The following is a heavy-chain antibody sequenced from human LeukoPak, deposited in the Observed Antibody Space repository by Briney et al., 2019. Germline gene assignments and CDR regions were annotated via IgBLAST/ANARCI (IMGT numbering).Heavy chain of an antibody. CDR3: AKHPAFDI. J-gene: IGHJ3*02. CDR2: INSDGTRI. Sequence: PGGSLRLSCAASGFTFSSSWMHWVRQAPEKGLVWVSLINSDGTRIAYADSVKGRFTLSRDNAKNTLYLQMNSLRAEDTAVYYCAKHPAFDIWGQGTMVTVSS. V-gene: IGHV3-74*01. CDR1: GFTFSSSW.